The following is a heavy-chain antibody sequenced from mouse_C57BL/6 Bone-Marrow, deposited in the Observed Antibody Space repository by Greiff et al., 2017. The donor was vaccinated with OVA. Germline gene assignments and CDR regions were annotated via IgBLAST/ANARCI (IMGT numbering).Heavy chain of an antibody. CDR2: IDPSDSYT. D-gene: IGHD4-1*01. Sequence: QVQLQQPGAELVMPGASVKLSCKASGYTFTSYWMHWVKQRPGQGLEWIGEIDPSDSYTTYNQKFKGKSTLTVDKSSSTAYMQLSSLTSEDSAVYYCERSGTGYFDVWGTGTTVTVSS. CDR1: GYTFTSYW. J-gene: IGHJ1*03. V-gene: IGHV1-69*01. CDR3: ERSGTGYFDV.